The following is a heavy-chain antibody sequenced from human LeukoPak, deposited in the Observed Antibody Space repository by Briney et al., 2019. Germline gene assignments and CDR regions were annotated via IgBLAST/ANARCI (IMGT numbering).Heavy chain of an antibody. CDR2: VSGGGGTT. V-gene: IGHV3-23*01. D-gene: IGHD3-10*01. CDR1: GFTFSSYA. J-gene: IGHJ4*02. Sequence: GGSLRLSCAASGFTFSSYAMSWVRQAPGKGLEWVSTVSGGGGTTYYADSVKGRFTISRDNSKNTLFLQMNSLRAEDTAVYYCAKDRVDGSGSQFDSWGQGSLVIVSS. CDR3: AKDRVDGSGSQFDS.